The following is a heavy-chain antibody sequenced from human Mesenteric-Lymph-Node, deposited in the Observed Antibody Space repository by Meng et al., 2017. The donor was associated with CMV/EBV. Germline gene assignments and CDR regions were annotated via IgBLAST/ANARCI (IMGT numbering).Heavy chain of an antibody. CDR1: GYPFTSYA. J-gene: IGHJ4*02. CDR3: ARETSIAAAAAFDY. Sequence: ASGYPFTSYAMHWVRQAPGQRLEWMGWINAGNGNTKYSQKFQGRVTITRDTSASTAYMELSSLRSEDTAVYYCARETSIAAAAAFDYWGQGTLVTVSS. D-gene: IGHD6-13*01. CDR2: INAGNGNT. V-gene: IGHV1-3*01.